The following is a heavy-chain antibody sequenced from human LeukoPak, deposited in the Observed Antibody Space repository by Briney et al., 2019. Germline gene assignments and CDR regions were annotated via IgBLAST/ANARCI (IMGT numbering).Heavy chain of an antibody. CDR2: IYSGGST. D-gene: IGHD3-22*01. J-gene: IGHJ4*02. V-gene: IGHV3-53*01. Sequence: GGSLRLSCAASGFTVSSNYMSWVRQAPGKGLEWVSVIYSGGSTYYADSVKGRFTISRDNSKNTLYLQMNSLRAEDTAVYYCASGSGSGYYYFVYWGQGTLVTVSS. CDR3: ASGSGSGYYYFVY. CDR1: GFTVSSNY.